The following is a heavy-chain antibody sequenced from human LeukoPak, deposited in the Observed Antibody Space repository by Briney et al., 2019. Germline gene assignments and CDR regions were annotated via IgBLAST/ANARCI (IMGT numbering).Heavy chain of an antibody. CDR2: ISSSGSTI. Sequence: GGSLRLSCAASGFTFSSYEMNWVRQAPGKGLEWVSYISSSGSTIYYADSVRGRFTIYRDNAKNSLYLQMDSLTAEDTAVYYCARDLRGSGSYTGHATVMAYWGQGTLVTVSS. V-gene: IGHV3-48*03. CDR1: GFTFSSYE. D-gene: IGHD3-10*01. J-gene: IGHJ4*02. CDR3: ARDLRGSGSYTGHATVMAY.